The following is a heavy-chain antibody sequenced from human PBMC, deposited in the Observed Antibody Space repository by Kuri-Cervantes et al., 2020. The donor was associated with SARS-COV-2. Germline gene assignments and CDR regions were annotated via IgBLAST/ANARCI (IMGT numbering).Heavy chain of an antibody. Sequence: GESLKISCVASGFTFSNYAIHRVRQAPGKGLEWVAVIWYDGKNEYYAGSVKGRFTISRDSSRNTVLLQMNILRAEDTAIYYCARGAANYYMDVWGTGTTVTVSS. D-gene: IGHD3-16*01. CDR3: ARGAANYYMDV. CDR1: GFTFSNYA. J-gene: IGHJ6*03. CDR2: IWYDGKNE. V-gene: IGHV3-33*08.